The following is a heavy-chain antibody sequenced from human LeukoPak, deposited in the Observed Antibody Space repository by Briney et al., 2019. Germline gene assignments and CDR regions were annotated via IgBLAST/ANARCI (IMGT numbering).Heavy chain of an antibody. CDR3: ARGRSNSDY. V-gene: IGHV4-59*01. D-gene: IGHD3/OR15-3a*01. CDR1: GGSINSYY. Sequence: SETLSLTCTVSGGSINSYYWTWIRQPPGKGLEWIGYIYYSGSTNYNPSLKRRVTISVDTSKNQFSLTLSSVTAADTAVYSCARGRSNSDYWGQGTLVTVS. J-gene: IGHJ4*02. CDR2: IYYSGST.